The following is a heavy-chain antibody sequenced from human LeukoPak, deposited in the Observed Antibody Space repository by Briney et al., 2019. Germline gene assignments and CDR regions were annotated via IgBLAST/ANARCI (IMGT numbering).Heavy chain of an antibody. D-gene: IGHD4-17*01. J-gene: IGHJ3*02. Sequence: SETLSLTCTVSGGSISSSSYYWGWIRQPPGKGLEWIGSIYYSGSTYYNPSLKSRVTISVDTSKNQFSLKLSSVTAADTAVYYCARDYGDSNNDAFDIWGQGTMVAVSS. V-gene: IGHV4-39*07. CDR3: ARDYGDSNNDAFDI. CDR2: IYYSGST. CDR1: GGSISSSSYY.